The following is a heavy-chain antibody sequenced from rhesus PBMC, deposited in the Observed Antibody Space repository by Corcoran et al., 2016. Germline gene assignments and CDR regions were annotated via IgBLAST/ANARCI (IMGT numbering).Heavy chain of an antibody. V-gene: IGHV4-127*01. CDR1: GYSISSGYG. J-gene: IGHJ4*01. Sequence: QVQLQESGPGLVKPSETLSLTCAVSGYSISSGYGWSWIRQAPGKGLEWIGDIYGSGSSTNYTPALKSRVTLSVDTSKNQLSRKLSSVTAADTAVYYCATGWVPSWVAVTPNYFDYWGQGVLVTVSS. D-gene: IGHD4-23*01. CDR3: ATGWVPSWVAVTPNYFDY. CDR2: IYGSGSST.